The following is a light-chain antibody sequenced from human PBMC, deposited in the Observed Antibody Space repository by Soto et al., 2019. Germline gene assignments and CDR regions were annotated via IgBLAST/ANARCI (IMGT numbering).Light chain of an antibody. V-gene: IGLV2-14*03. CDR3: SSYSDSSTLVV. J-gene: IGLJ2*01. Sequence: QSALTQPASVSGSPRQSIAISCTGTSSDVGGYNFVSWYQQHPGKAPKLVIYDVNIRPSGVSDRFSGSKSGNTASLTISGLQAEDEADYYCSSYSDSSTLVVFGGGTKLTVL. CDR2: DVN. CDR1: SSDVGGYNF.